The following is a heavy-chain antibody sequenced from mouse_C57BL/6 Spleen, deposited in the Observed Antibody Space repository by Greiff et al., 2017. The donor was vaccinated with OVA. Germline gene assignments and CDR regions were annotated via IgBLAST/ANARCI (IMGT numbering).Heavy chain of an antibody. CDR3: ARRTAQAFAY. D-gene: IGHD3-2*02. J-gene: IGHJ3*01. CDR2: IDPSDSYT. V-gene: IGHV1-50*01. Sequence: QVQLQQPGAELVKPGASVKLSCKASGYTFTSYWMQWVKQRPGQGLEWIGEIDPSDSYTNYNQKFKGKATLTVDTSSSTAYMQLSSLTSEDSAVYYCARRTAQAFAYWGQGTLVTVSA. CDR1: GYTFTSYW.